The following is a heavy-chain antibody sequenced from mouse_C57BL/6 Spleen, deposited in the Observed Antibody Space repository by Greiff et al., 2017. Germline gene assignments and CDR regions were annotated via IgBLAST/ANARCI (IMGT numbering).Heavy chain of an antibody. CDR2: ISSGSSTI. V-gene: IGHV5-17*01. CDR1: GFTFSDYG. CDR3: ANGVTTVVEKFFFDY. J-gene: IGHJ2*01. D-gene: IGHD1-1*01. Sequence: EVKLVESGGGLVKPGGSLKLSCAASGFTFSDYGMHWVRQAPEKGLEWVAYISSGSSTIYYADTVKGRFTISRDNAKNTLFLQMTSLRSEDTAMYYCANGVTTVVEKFFFDYWGQGTTLSVSS.